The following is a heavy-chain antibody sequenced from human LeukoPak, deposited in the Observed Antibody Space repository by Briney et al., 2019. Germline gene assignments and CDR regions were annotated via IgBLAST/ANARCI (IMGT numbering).Heavy chain of an antibody. CDR2: MRTSGGSE. CDR3: AKAFREDGGFHLFDY. J-gene: IGHJ4*02. CDR1: GFTFSSYA. D-gene: IGHD4-23*01. Sequence: PGRSLRLSCAASGFTFSSYAMSWVRQAPGKGLEWVSTMRTSGGSEYYADSVKGRFAISRDNSKNTLYLQMNSLRAEDTAVYYCAKAFREDGGFHLFDYWGQGTLVTVSS. V-gene: IGHV3-23*01.